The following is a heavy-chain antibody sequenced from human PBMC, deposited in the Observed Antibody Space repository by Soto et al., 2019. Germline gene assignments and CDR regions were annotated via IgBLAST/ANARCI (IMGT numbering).Heavy chain of an antibody. J-gene: IGHJ6*02. CDR3: ARDGCSGGSCYVGHYYYYYGMDV. Sequence: PGGSLRLSCAASGFTFSDYYMSWIRQAPGKGLEWVSYISSSGSTIYYADSVKGRFTISRDNAKNSLYLQMNSLRAEDTAVYYCARDGCSGGSCYVGHYYYYYGMDVWGQGTTVTVSS. D-gene: IGHD2-15*01. V-gene: IGHV3-11*01. CDR2: ISSSGSTI. CDR1: GFTFSDYY.